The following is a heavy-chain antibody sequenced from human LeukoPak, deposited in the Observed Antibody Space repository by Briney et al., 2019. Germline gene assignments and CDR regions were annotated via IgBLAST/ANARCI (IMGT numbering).Heavy chain of an antibody. J-gene: IGHJ4*02. Sequence: ASVKVSCKASGYTFTSYYMHWVRQAPGQGLEWMGIINPSGGSTSYAQKFQGRVTMTRDTSTSTVYMELSSLRSEDTAVYYCAREYYYDSSGYYHTFYYFDYWGQGTLVTVSS. CDR3: AREYYYDSSGYYHTFYYFDY. CDR2: INPSGGST. V-gene: IGHV1-46*01. D-gene: IGHD3-22*01. CDR1: GYTFTSYY.